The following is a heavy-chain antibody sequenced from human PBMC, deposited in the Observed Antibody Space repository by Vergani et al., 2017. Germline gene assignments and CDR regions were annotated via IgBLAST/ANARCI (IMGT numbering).Heavy chain of an antibody. CDR3: AKDRSYGSGSYYGPRYFDY. Sequence: QVQLVESGGGVVQPGGSLRLSCAASGFTFSSYGMHWVRQAPGKGLEGVAFIRYDGSNKYYADSVKGRFTISRDNSKNTLYLQMNSLRAEDTAVYYCAKDRSYGSGSYYGPRYFDYWGQGTLVTVSS. V-gene: IGHV3-30*02. J-gene: IGHJ4*02. D-gene: IGHD3-10*01. CDR1: GFTFSSYG. CDR2: IRYDGSNK.